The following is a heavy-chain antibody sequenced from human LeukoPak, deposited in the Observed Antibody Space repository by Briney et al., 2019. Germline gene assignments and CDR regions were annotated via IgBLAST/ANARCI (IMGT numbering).Heavy chain of an antibody. V-gene: IGHV1-46*01. CDR3: ASRGFGLTGTKWGFDY. Sequence: ASVKVSCKASGYTFTSYYMHWVRQAPGQGLEWMGIINPSGGSTSYAQKFQGRVTMTRDTSTSTVYMELSSLRSEDTAVYYCASRGFGLTGTKWGFDYWGQGTLVTVSS. CDR2: INPSGGST. CDR1: GYTFTSYY. D-gene: IGHD1-7*01. J-gene: IGHJ4*02.